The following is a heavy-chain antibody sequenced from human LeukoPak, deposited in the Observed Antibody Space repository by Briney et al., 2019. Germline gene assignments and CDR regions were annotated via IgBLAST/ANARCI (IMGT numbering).Heavy chain of an antibody. D-gene: IGHD1-26*01. CDR1: GFTFSSYS. V-gene: IGHV3-48*04. CDR2: ISSSSSTT. Sequence: GGSPRLSCAASGFTFSSYSMNWVRQAPGKGLEWVSYISSSSSTTYYADSVKGRFTISRDNAKNSLYLQMNSLRAEDTAVYYCARDPSGSYPLYFDYWGQGTLVTVSS. CDR3: ARDPSGSYPLYFDY. J-gene: IGHJ4*02.